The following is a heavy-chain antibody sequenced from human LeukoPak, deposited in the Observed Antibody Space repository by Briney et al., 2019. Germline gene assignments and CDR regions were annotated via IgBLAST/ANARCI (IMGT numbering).Heavy chain of an antibody. CDR2: IWYDGSNK. V-gene: IGHV3-33*06. D-gene: IGHD3-22*01. CDR1: GFTFSSYG. CDR3: AKDRYYYDSSGLFDY. J-gene: IGHJ4*02. Sequence: GRSLRLSCAASGFTFSSYGMHWVRQAPGKGLECVAVIWYDGSNKYYADSVKGRFTISRDNSKNTLYLQMNSLRPEDTAVYYCAKDRYYYDSSGLFDYWGQGTLVTVSS.